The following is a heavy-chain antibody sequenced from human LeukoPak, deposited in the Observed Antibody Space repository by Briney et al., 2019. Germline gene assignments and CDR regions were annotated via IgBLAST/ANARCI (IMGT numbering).Heavy chain of an antibody. V-gene: IGHV4-59*11. Sequence: SETLSLTCTVSAASIRSHSWRWIRQPPGRGLEWIGYLSYSGSTDYNPSLKTRVTVSVDTSKNQFSLKLSSVTAADTALYYCARAYLHYYDSSGYLYYFDYWGQGALVTVSS. D-gene: IGHD3-22*01. CDR1: AASIRSHS. CDR3: ARAYLHYYDSSGYLYYFDY. J-gene: IGHJ4*02. CDR2: LSYSGST.